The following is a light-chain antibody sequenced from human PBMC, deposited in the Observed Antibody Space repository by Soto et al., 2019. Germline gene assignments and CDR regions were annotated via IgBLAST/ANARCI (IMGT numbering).Light chain of an antibody. Sequence: DVVMTQSPLSLPVTLGQPASISCRSSQSPLYSDGNTYLSWFQQRPGQSPRRLIYKGSNRDSGGPDRFSGSGSGTDFTLKISRVEAEDVGVYYCMQGTHWPWTFGQGTKV. J-gene: IGKJ1*01. CDR3: MQGTHWPWT. CDR2: KGS. CDR1: QSPLYSDGNTY. V-gene: IGKV2-30*01.